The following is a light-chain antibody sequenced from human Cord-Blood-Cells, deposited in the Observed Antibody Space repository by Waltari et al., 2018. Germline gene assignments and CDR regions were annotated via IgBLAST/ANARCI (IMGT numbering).Light chain of an antibody. Sequence: EIVLTQSPGTLSLSPGERATISCSASQSVSSSYLAWYQQKPGQAPRLLIYGASSRATGIPDRFSGSGSGTDFTLTISRLEPEDFAVYYCQQYGSSPSFGQGTKLEIK. V-gene: IGKV3-20*01. CDR1: QSVSSSY. CDR2: GAS. J-gene: IGKJ2*03. CDR3: QQYGSSPS.